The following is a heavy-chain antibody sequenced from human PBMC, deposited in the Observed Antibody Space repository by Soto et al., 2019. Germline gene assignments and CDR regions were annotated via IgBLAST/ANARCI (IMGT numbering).Heavy chain of an antibody. Sequence: ASVKVSCKASGYTFTGYYMHWVRQAPGQGLEWMGWINPNSGGTNYAQKFQGWVTMTRDTSISTAYMELSRLRSDDTAVYYCARQKARPNYYYGMDVWGQGTTVTVSS. CDR2: INPNSGGT. CDR3: ARQKARPNYYYGMDV. J-gene: IGHJ6*02. CDR1: GYTFTGYY. D-gene: IGHD6-6*01. V-gene: IGHV1-2*04.